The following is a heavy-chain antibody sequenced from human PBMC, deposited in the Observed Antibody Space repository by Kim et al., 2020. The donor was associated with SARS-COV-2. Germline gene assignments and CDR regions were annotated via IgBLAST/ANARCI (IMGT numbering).Heavy chain of an antibody. CDR1: GFTFSSYW. J-gene: IGHJ2*01. V-gene: IGHV3-74*01. CDR3: ANDPDSGGYSFFNF. Sequence: GGSLRLSCAASGFTFSSYWMHWVRQAPGKGLAWVSRIKGDGSVTRFADSVKGRFTISRDNAKNTLYLQMNSLRAEDTAVYYCANDPDSGGYSFFNFWGRGTLVTVSS. D-gene: IGHD1-26*01. CDR2: IKGDGSVT.